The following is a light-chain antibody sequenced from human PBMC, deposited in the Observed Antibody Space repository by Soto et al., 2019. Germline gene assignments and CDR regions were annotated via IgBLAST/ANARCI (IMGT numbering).Light chain of an antibody. Sequence: QSVLTQPASVSGSPGQSITISCTGTSSDVGSYNLVSWYQQHPGKAPKLMIYEGSKRPSGVSNRFSGSKSRNTASLTISGLQAEDEADYYCCSYAGSSTFVVFGGGTKLTVL. V-gene: IGLV2-23*03. CDR2: EGS. CDR3: CSYAGSSTFVV. CDR1: SSDVGSYNL. J-gene: IGLJ2*01.